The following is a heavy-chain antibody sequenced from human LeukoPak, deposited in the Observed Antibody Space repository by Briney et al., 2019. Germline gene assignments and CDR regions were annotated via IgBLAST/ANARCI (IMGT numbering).Heavy chain of an antibody. CDR1: GGSISSGGYY. J-gene: IGHJ5*02. CDR3: ARASYSGSYPRPNWFDP. Sequence: SETLSLTCTVSGGSISSGGYYWSWIRQHPGKGLEWIGYIYYSGSTYYNPSLKSRVTISVDTSKNQFSLKLSSVTAADTAVYYCARASYSGSYPRPNWFDPWCQGTLVTVSS. V-gene: IGHV4-31*03. CDR2: IYYSGST. D-gene: IGHD1-26*01.